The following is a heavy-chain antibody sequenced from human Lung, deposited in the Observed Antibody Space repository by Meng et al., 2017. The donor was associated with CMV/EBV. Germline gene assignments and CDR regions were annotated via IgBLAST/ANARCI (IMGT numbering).Heavy chain of an antibody. CDR1: YICSSNYF. V-gene: IGHV4-30-4*01. D-gene: IGHD2-21*01. Sequence: YICSSNYFHCWLRLPPEGVLGLVSYYRYSRGTCSVPSLQGRLTVTFDTSKTQVSLRLTSVTAADTAVYYCVRGLYYLAGDGYYHDFWGPGTLVTVSS. CDR3: VRGLYYLAGDGYYHDF. CDR2: YRYSRGT. J-gene: IGHJ4*02.